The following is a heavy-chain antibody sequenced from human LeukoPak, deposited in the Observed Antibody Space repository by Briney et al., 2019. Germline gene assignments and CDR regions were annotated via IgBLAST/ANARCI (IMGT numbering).Heavy chain of an antibody. J-gene: IGHJ4*02. CDR3: ASDIWSGYREDY. D-gene: IGHD3-3*01. V-gene: IGHV3-7*01. Sequence: PGGSLRLSCAASGSTFSSYWMSWVRQTPGKGLEWVANIKQDGSEKYYVDSVKGRFTISRDNAKNSLYLQMNSLRAEDTAVYYCASDIWSGYREDYWGQGTLVTVSS. CDR1: GSTFSSYW. CDR2: IKQDGSEK.